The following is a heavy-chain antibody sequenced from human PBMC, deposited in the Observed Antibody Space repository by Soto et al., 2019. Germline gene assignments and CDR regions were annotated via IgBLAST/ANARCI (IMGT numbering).Heavy chain of an antibody. CDR2: SSNSGTFA. J-gene: IGHJ3*02. CDR3: ATLMIVRCGEGFDI. V-gene: IGHV3-11*06. D-gene: IGHD3-22*01. CDR1: GFTFNEYY. Sequence: PVGSLTFSCPASGFTFNEYYMSWIRQAPGKGLGWISYSSNSGTFARYADSVKGRFSISRDNAKNSLYLQMNSLRDEDTAVYYCATLMIVRCGEGFDIWGQGRMVNV.